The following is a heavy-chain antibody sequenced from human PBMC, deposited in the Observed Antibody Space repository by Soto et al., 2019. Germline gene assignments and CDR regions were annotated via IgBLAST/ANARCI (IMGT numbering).Heavy chain of an antibody. CDR2: INPSGGST. CDR3: ARGAAAGHYYYYYGMDV. Sequence: ASVKVSCKASGYTFTSYYMHWVRQAPGQGLEWMGIINPSGGSTSYAQKFQGRVTMTRDTSTSTVYMELSSLRSEDTAVYYCARGAAAGHYYYYYGMDVWGQGTTVTVSS. V-gene: IGHV1-46*03. J-gene: IGHJ6*02. CDR1: GYTFTSYY. D-gene: IGHD6-13*01.